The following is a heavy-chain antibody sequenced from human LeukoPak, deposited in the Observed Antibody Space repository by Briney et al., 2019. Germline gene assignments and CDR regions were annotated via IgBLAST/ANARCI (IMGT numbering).Heavy chain of an antibody. J-gene: IGHJ3*02. V-gene: IGHV3-30*18. CDR2: ISYDGSNK. Sequence: PGGSLRLSCAASGFSFSSYGIHRVRQAPGKGLEWVAVISYDGSNKYYADSVKGRFTISRDNSKNTLYLQMNSLRAEDTAVYYCAKDRSTYYYDSSGYYPDAFDIWGQGTMVTVSS. CDR1: GFSFSSYG. D-gene: IGHD3-22*01. CDR3: AKDRSTYYYDSSGYYPDAFDI.